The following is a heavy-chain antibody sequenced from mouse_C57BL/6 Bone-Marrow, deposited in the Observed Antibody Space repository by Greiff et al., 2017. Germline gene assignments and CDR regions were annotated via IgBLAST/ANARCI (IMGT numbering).Heavy chain of an antibody. CDR3: ARPGGYYGFDD. D-gene: IGHD2-3*01. Sequence: EVQGVESGGGLVKPGGSLKLSCAASGFTFSSYAMSWVRQTPEKRLEWVATISDGGSYTYYPDNVKGRFTISRDNAKNNLYLQMSHLKSEDTAMYYCARPGGYYGFDDWGQGTTLTVSS. J-gene: IGHJ2*01. CDR1: GFTFSSYA. V-gene: IGHV5-4*01. CDR2: ISDGGSYT.